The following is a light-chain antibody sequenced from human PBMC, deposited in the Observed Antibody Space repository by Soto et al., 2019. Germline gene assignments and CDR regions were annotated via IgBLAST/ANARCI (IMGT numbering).Light chain of an antibody. CDR3: QQYNNWPWT. V-gene: IGKV3-20*01. CDR1: QSVSSSY. J-gene: IGKJ1*01. Sequence: EIVLTQSPGTLSLSPGERATLSCRSSQSVSSSYLAWYQQKPGQAPRLLIYGASGRATGIPDRFSGSGSGTDFTLTISRLEPEDFAVYYCQQYNNWPWTFGQGTKVDI. CDR2: GAS.